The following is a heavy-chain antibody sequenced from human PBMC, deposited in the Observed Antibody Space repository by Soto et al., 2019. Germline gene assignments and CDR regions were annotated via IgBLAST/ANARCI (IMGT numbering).Heavy chain of an antibody. CDR1: GFTFSSYG. D-gene: IGHD1-26*01. CDR2: ISYDGSNK. CDR3: AKDLGSYRAFDI. J-gene: IGHJ3*02. V-gene: IGHV3-30*18. Sequence: QVQLVESGGGVVQPGRSLRLSCAASGFTFSSYGMHWVRQAPGKGLEWVAVISYDGSNKYYADSVKGRFTISRDNSKNTLYLQMNSLRAEDMAVYYCAKDLGSYRAFDIWGQGTMVTVSS.